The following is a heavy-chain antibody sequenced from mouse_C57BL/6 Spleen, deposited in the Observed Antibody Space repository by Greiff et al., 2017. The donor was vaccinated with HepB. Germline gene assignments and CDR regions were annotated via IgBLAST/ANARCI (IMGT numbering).Heavy chain of an antibody. CDR1: GYTFTSYW. V-gene: IGHV1-69*01. Sequence: QVQLQQPGAELVMPGASVKLSCKASGYTFTSYWMPWVKQRPGQGLEWIGEIDPSDSYTNYNQKFKGKSTLTVDKSSSTAYMQLSSLTSEDSAVYYCARPYDGYAAWFAYWGQGTLVTVSA. D-gene: IGHD2-3*01. J-gene: IGHJ3*01. CDR3: ARPYDGYAAWFAY. CDR2: IDPSDSYT.